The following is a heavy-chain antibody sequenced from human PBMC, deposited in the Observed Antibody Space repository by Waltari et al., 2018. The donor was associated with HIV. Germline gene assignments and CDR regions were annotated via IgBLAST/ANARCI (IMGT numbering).Heavy chain of an antibody. V-gene: IGHV2-5*01. CDR2: IYWNDDK. J-gene: IGHJ4*02. CDR1: GFSLSTRGVG. CDR3: AHPQVGAPTFDY. D-gene: IGHD1-26*01. Sequence: QITLKESGPTLVKPTQTLTLTCTFSGFSLSTRGVGVGWIRQPPGKALEWLALIYWNDDKRYSPSLKSRLTITKDTSKNQVVLTMTNMDPVDTATYYCAHPQVGAPTFDYWGQGTLVTVSS.